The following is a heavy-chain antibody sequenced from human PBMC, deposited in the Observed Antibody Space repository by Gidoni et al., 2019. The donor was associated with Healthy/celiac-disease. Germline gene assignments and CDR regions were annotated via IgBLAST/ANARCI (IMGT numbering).Heavy chain of an antibody. CDR1: GFTFDDYT. D-gene: IGHD6-19*01. V-gene: IGHV3-43*01. Sequence: EVQLVESGGVVVQPGGSLRLSCAASGFTFDDYTMHWVRQAPGKGLEWVSLISWDGGSTYYADSVKGRFTISRDNSKNSLYLQMNSLRTEDTALYYCAKDKEQWLATSHYFDYWGQGTLVTVSS. CDR3: AKDKEQWLATSHYFDY. CDR2: ISWDGGST. J-gene: IGHJ4*02.